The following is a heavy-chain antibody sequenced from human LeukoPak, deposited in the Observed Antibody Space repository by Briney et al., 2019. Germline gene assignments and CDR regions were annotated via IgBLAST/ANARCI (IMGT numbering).Heavy chain of an antibody. D-gene: IGHD2-8*01. CDR1: GYTFISYN. CDR2: VNPRSGDA. V-gene: IGHV1-8*03. CDR3: ARGVPLGYCTYGVCYPPYYSDY. J-gene: IGHJ4*02. Sequence: ASVRVSCKASGYTFISYNNNWLRQATGQGLEWMGWVNPRSGDAGYLQKFQGRLTITRDSSIDTAYMDLSGLSSEDTAVYYCARGVPLGYCTYGVCYPPYYSDYWGQGTLVTASS.